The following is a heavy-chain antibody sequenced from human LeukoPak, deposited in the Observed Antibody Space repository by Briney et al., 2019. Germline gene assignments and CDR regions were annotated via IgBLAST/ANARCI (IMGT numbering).Heavy chain of an antibody. J-gene: IGHJ4*02. V-gene: IGHV3-23*01. CDR2: ISGSGGST. Sequence: GGSLRLSCAASGFTFSSYGMSWVRQAPGKGLEWVSAISGSGGSTYYADSVKGRFTISRDNSKNTLYLQMNSLRAEDTAVYYCAKDRGRITMVRGVIKDYWGQGTLVTVSS. CDR1: GFTFSSYG. D-gene: IGHD3-10*01. CDR3: AKDRGRITMVRGVIKDY.